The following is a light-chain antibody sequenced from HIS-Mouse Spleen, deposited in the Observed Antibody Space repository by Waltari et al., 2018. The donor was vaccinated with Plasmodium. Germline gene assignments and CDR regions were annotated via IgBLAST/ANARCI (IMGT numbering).Light chain of an antibody. Sequence: QSALTQPPSASGSPGQSVTISCTGTSSDVGGYNYVSWYQPPPGKAPKLMFYEVSKRPSGVPDRFSGSKSCNTASLTVSGIQAEDEADYYCSSYAGSNNLVFGGGTKLTVL. J-gene: IGLJ2*01. V-gene: IGLV2-8*01. CDR1: SSDVGGYNY. CDR2: EVS. CDR3: SSYAGSNNLV.